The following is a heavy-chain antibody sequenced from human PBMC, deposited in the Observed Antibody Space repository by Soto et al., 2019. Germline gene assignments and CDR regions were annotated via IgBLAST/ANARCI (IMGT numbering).Heavy chain of an antibody. CDR3: ARDKALRYSFDY. Sequence: SVKVSCKASGGTFSSYAISWVRQAPGQGLEWMGGIIPIFGTANYAQKFQGRVKITADESTSTAYMELSSLRSEDTAVYYCARDKALRYSFDYWGQGTLVTVSS. J-gene: IGHJ4*02. D-gene: IGHD5-18*01. CDR2: IIPIFGTA. V-gene: IGHV1-69*13. CDR1: GGTFSSYA.